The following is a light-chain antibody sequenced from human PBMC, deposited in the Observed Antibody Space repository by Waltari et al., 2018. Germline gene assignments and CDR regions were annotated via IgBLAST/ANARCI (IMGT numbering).Light chain of an antibody. CDR1: QSISTW. Sequence: DIQMTQSPSILSASVRDTVTITCRTSQSISTWLAWYQQKPGKTPKLLISKASILESGVPSRFSGSGSGTEFTLTINSLQPDDFATFYCQHYNNYPPTFGGGTKVEIK. CDR2: KAS. CDR3: QHYNNYPPT. V-gene: IGKV1-5*03. J-gene: IGKJ4*01.